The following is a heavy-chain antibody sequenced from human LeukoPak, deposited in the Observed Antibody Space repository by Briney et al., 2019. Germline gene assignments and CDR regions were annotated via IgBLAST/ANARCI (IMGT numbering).Heavy chain of an antibody. D-gene: IGHD2-2*01. CDR3: ATAKYCSSTRCYDALDI. V-gene: IGHV1-18*01. CDR1: GYTFTSYG. CDR2: ISAYNGNT. Sequence: ASVKVSCKASGYTFTSYGISWVRQAPGQGLECMGWISAYNGNTNYAQKVQGRVTMTTDTSTSTAYMELRSLRYDDTAVYYCATAKYCSSTRCYDALDIWGQGTRVTVSS. J-gene: IGHJ3*02.